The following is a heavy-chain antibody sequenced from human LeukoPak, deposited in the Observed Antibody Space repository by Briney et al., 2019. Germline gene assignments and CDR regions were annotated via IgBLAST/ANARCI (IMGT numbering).Heavy chain of an antibody. D-gene: IGHD3-3*01. J-gene: IGHJ4*02. CDR1: GYTFTGYY. CDR2: INPNSGGT. Sequence: ASVKVSCKASGYTFTGYYMHWVRQAPGQGLEWMGWINPNSGGTNYAQKFQGRVTMTRDTSISTAYMELSRLRSDDTAVYYCASSSAAYDFWSGYSSWGQGTLVTASS. CDR3: ASSSAAYDFWSGYSS. V-gene: IGHV1-2*02.